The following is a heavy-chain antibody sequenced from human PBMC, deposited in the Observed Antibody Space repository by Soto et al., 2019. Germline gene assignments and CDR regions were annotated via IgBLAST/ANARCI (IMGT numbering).Heavy chain of an antibody. V-gene: IGHV4-34*01. D-gene: IGHD1-26*01. CDR2: INHSGST. CDR3: ARGGRGSYFAY. CDR1: GGPFSGNY. J-gene: IGHJ4*02. Sequence: TSETLSLTCAVYGGPFSGNYWSWIRQPPGRGLEWIGEINHSGSTNYNPSLKSRVTISLDTSKNQFSLKLRSVTAADTAVYYCARGGRGSYFAYWGQGTPVTVSS.